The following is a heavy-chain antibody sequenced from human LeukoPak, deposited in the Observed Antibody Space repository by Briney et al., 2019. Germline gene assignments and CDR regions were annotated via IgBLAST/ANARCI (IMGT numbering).Heavy chain of an antibody. CDR1: RGSISSYY. Sequence: PSETLSLTCTLSRGSISSYYWNWIRESPGTRLERGGYFYYSGSTNYNPSLKSRVTISVDTSKNQFSLKLSSVTAADTAVYYCAGRLWRRDGYNLSAFDIWGQGTMVTVSS. CDR3: AGRLWRRDGYNLSAFDI. D-gene: IGHD5-24*01. CDR2: FYYSGST. V-gene: IGHV4-59*01. J-gene: IGHJ3*02.